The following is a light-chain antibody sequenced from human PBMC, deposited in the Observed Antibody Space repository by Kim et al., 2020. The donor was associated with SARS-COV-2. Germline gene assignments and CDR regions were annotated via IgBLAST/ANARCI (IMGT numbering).Light chain of an antibody. V-gene: IGLV2-18*02. CDR3: SSYTTTNTLI. J-gene: IGLJ2*01. CDR2: AVS. CDR1: SSDVGPYDR. Sequence: QSALTQPPSVSGSPGQSVTISCTGTSSDVGPYDRVSWYQQSPGTAPQLLILAVSSRPSGVPDRFSGSKSGNTASLTISGLQAEDEADYYCSSYTTTNTLIFGGGTQLTVL.